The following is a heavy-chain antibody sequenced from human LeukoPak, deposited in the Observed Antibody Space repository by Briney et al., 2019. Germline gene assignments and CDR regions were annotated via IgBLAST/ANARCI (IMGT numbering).Heavy chain of an antibody. V-gene: IGHV3-23*01. CDR2: ISSGGGTT. CDR3: AKDRSGSGYFDY. Sequence: GGSLRLSCAPSGFTFSSHAMSWVRQAPGKGLEWVSRISSGGGTTDYTDSVKGRFTISRDTSKNTLYLQMNSLRAEDTAVYYCAKDRSGSGYFDYWGQGTLVTVSS. D-gene: IGHD3-10*01. CDR1: GFTFSSHA. J-gene: IGHJ4*02.